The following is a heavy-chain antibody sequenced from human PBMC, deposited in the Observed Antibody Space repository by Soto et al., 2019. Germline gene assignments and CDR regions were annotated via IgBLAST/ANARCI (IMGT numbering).Heavy chain of an antibody. CDR3: ARALYCSDGTCYHPGFFRH. CDR1: GYTFTGYG. J-gene: IGHJ1*01. CDR2: ISAYNGST. D-gene: IGHD2-15*01. Sequence: QVQLVQSGAEVKKPGASVKVSCKTSGYTFTGYGVSWVRQAPGQGLEWLGWISAYNGSTNYAQRFQGRATMTTDTSTTTVYMELGSLRSDDTAIYYCARALYCSDGTCYHPGFFRHWGQGTLVTVSS. V-gene: IGHV1-18*01.